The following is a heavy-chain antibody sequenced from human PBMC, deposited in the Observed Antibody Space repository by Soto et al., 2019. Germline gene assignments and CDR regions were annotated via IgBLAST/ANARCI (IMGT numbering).Heavy chain of an antibody. D-gene: IGHD2-21*02. Sequence: VGSLRLSCAASGFDFSTYSMNWVRQAPGKGLEWVSYISSSSSAIYYADSVKGRFTISRDNAKNSLYLQMNSLRDEDTAVYYCARAPGTVSPYYYYGMDVWGQGTTVTVSS. CDR2: ISSSSSAI. CDR3: ARAPGTVSPYYYYGMDV. CDR1: GFDFSTYS. J-gene: IGHJ6*02. V-gene: IGHV3-48*02.